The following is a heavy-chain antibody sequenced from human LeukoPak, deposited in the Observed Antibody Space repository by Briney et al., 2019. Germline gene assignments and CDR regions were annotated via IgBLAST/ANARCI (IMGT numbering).Heavy chain of an antibody. CDR3: ASCRTGGAR. J-gene: IGHJ4*02. Sequence: ASVPVSCKASVGRLSRCVISWVRQAPGRGHHWHARITPILPIPNNADKIQGSTTNTADTPTRTAYTEPSSPRSEDTAVYYCASCRTGGARWGQGTLVTVSS. CDR1: VGRLSRCV. D-gene: IGHD3-10*01. V-gene: IGHV1-69*04. CDR2: ITPILPIP.